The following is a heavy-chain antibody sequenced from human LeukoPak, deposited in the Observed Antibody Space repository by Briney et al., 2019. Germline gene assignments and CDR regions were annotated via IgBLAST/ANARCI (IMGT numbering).Heavy chain of an antibody. D-gene: IGHD1-26*01. CDR3: ARHGSRRTIGAFDI. CDR2: IYPGDSDT. V-gene: IGHV5-51*01. Sequence: GESLKFSCEGSGYSFTSYWIGWVRQMPGGGLEGMGIIYPGDSDTRYSPPFQGQVTISADKAISTAYLQRSSLKASDTAMYYCARHGSRRTIGAFDIWGQGTMVTVSS. CDR1: GYSFTSYW. J-gene: IGHJ3*02.